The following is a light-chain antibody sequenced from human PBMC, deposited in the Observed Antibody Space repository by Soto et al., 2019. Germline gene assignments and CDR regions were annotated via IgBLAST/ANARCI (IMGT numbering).Light chain of an antibody. J-gene: IGKJ4*01. Sequence: EIVMTQSPATLSLSPGERATLSCRASQSVSSNLAWYQQKPGQAPRLLIYGASTRATGVPARFSGSGSGTEFTLTISTLQSEDFAVYYCQQYDNWTPLTFGGGTKVDIK. CDR1: QSVSSN. CDR2: GAS. V-gene: IGKV3-15*01. CDR3: QQYDNWTPLT.